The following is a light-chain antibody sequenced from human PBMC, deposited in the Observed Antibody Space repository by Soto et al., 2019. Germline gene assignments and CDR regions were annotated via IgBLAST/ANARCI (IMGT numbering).Light chain of an antibody. CDR3: SSYAGSNNVI. Sequence: QSALTQPASVSGSPGQSITISCTGTSSDVGTYNLVSWYLQHPGKAPKLLIYEGGKRPSGVSTRFSGSKSGNTASLTISGLQAEDEADYYCSSYAGSNNVIFGGGTQLTVL. CDR2: EGG. J-gene: IGLJ2*01. CDR1: SSDVGTYNL. V-gene: IGLV2-14*02.